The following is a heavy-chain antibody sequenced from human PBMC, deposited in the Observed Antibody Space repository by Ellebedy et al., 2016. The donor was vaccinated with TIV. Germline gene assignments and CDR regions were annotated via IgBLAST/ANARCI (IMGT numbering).Heavy chain of an antibody. J-gene: IGHJ3*02. CDR2: IYYSGST. D-gene: IGHD3-10*01. Sequence: SETLSLTCTVSGGSISSYYWSWIRQPPGKGLEWIGYIYYSGSTNYNPSLKSRVTISVDTSKNQFSLKLSSVTAADTAVYYCAIGGSGSSGHDAFDIWGQGTMVTVSS. V-gene: IGHV4-59*01. CDR3: AIGGSGSSGHDAFDI. CDR1: GGSISSYY.